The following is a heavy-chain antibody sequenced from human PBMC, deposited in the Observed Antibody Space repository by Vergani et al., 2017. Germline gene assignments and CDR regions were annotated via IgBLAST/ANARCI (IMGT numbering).Heavy chain of an antibody. D-gene: IGHD2-2*01. V-gene: IGHV1-18*01. CDR2: ISAYNGNT. Sequence: QSQLVQSGDEVKKPGASVKVSCKASGYTFTSYGISWVRQAPGQGLEWMGWISAYNGNTNYAQKLQGRVTMTTDTSTSTAYMELRSLRSDDTAVYYCARYCSSTSCYPPDAFDIWGQGTMVTVSS. CDR1: GYTFTSYG. J-gene: IGHJ3*02. CDR3: ARYCSSTSCYPPDAFDI.